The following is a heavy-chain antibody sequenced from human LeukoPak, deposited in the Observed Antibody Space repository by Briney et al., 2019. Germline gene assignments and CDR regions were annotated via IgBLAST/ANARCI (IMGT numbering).Heavy chain of an antibody. V-gene: IGHV1-18*01. J-gene: IGHJ4*02. CDR3: ASPGYSSSWYDQPLDY. D-gene: IGHD6-13*01. CDR1: GYTFTSHG. Sequence: ASVKVSCKASGYTFTSHGISWVRQAPGQGLEWMGWISAYNGNTNYAQKLQGRVTMTTDTSTSTAYMELRSLRSDDTAVYYCASPGYSSSWYDQPLDYWGQGTLVTVSS. CDR2: ISAYNGNT.